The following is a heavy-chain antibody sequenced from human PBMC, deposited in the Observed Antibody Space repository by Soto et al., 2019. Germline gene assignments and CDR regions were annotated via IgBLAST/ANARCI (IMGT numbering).Heavy chain of an antibody. J-gene: IGHJ4*02. D-gene: IGHD1-1*01. Sequence: SETLSLTCTVSGGSVSSCSYYWSWIRQPPGKGLEWIGYIYYSGSTNYNPSLKSRVTISVDTSKNQFSLKLSSVTAADTAVYYCARDLKEPLDYWGQGTLVTVSS. CDR1: GGSVSSCSYY. CDR3: ARDLKEPLDY. V-gene: IGHV4-61*01. CDR2: IYYSGST.